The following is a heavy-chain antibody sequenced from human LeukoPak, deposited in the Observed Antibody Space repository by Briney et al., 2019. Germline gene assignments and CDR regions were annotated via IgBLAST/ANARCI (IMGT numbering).Heavy chain of an antibody. V-gene: IGHV4-39*01. Sequence: KPSETLSLTCTVSGGSIISYYWDWIRQPPGKGLEWIGSVYYSGTTYYNPSLESRVTISVDTSKNQFSLKLSSVTAADTAVYYCARRGSSSIDYWGQGTLVTVSS. CDR2: VYYSGTT. CDR3: ARRGSSSIDY. J-gene: IGHJ4*02. D-gene: IGHD1-26*01. CDR1: GGSIISYY.